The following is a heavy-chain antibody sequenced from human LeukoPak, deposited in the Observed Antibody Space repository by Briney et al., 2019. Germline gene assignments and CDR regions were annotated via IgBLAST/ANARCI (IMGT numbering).Heavy chain of an antibody. V-gene: IGHV4-39*01. CDR1: GGSISSSSYY. D-gene: IGHD2-2*01. Sequence: PSETLSLTCTVSGGSISSSSYYWGWIRQPPGKGLEWIGSIYYSGSTYYNPSLKSRVTISVDTSKNQFSLKLSSVTAADTAVYYCARRMPYCSSTSCHRYYFDYWGQGTQVTVSS. CDR3: ARRMPYCSSTSCHRYYFDY. J-gene: IGHJ4*02. CDR2: IYYSGST.